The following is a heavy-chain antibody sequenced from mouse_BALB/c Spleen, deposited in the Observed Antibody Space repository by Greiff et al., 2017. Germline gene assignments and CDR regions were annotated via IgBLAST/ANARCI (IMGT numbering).Heavy chain of an antibody. V-gene: IGHV14-4*02. D-gene: IGHD1-2*01. CDR1: GFNIKDYY. Sequence: VQLQQSGAELVRPGASVKLSCTASGFNIKDYYMHWVKQRPEQGLEWIGWIDPENGDTEYAPKFQGKTTMTADTSSNTAYLQLSSLTSEDTAVYYCNPNSLLRLRMAMDYWGQGTSVTVSS. CDR3: NPNSLLRLRMAMDY. J-gene: IGHJ4*01. CDR2: IDPENGDT.